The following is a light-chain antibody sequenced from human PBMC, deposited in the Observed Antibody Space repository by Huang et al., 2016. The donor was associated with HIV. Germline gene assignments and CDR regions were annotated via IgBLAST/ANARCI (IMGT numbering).Light chain of an antibody. Sequence: DILMTQSPSSLSASIGDRVTITCRASQGITSSLAWYQQRPGKSPKLLLFAASRLEDVVPSRFIGIGSGTYYTLTISSLQPEDFATYYCQQYYTTPRGTFGQGTRLDIK. CDR2: AAS. CDR1: QGITSS. CDR3: QQYYTTPRGT. J-gene: IGKJ5*01. V-gene: IGKV1-NL1*01.